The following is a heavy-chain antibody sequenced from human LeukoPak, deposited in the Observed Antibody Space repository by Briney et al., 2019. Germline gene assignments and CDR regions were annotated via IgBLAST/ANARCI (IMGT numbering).Heavy chain of an antibody. CDR3: ARGVRAIFGVVTNYYMDV. D-gene: IGHD3-3*01. CDR2: INWNGGST. Sequence: GGSLRLSCAASGFTFDDYGMSWVRQAPGEGLEWVSGINWNGGSTGYADSVKGRFTISRDNAKNSLYLQMNSLRAEDTALYYCARGVRAIFGVVTNYYMDVWGKGTTVTVSS. CDR1: GFTFDDYG. V-gene: IGHV3-20*04. J-gene: IGHJ6*03.